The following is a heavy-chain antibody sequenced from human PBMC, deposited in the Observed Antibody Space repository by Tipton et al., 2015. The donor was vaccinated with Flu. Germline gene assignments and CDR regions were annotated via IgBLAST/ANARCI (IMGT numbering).Heavy chain of an antibody. CDR1: VYSITSAYS. V-gene: IGHV4-38-2*01. D-gene: IGHD3-10*02. CDR2: IYHSGTT. CDR3: AGHTGVSVRGVIDY. Sequence: TLSLTCDVSVYSITSAYSWGWVRQPPGQGLEWIGSIYHSGTTYYNPSLKSRVIISVDTSKNHFSLRLTSVTASDTAVYYCAGHTGVSVRGVIDYWGRGILVIVSS. J-gene: IGHJ4*02.